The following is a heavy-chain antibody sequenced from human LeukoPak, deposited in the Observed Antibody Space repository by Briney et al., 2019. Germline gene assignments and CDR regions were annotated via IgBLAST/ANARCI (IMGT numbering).Heavy chain of an antibody. J-gene: IGHJ6*02. CDR1: GDSVSSNSAA. V-gene: IGHV6-1*01. CDR2: TYYRSKWYN. D-gene: IGHD3-10*01. Sequence: SQTLSLTCAISGDSVSSNSAAWNWIRQSPSRGLEWLGRTYYRSKWYNDYAVSVKSRITINPDTSANQFSLQLKFVTPEDTAIYYCARESVWGTVVRGLKLEDYGMDVWGLGTTVSVSS. CDR3: ARESVWGTVVRGLKLEDYGMDV.